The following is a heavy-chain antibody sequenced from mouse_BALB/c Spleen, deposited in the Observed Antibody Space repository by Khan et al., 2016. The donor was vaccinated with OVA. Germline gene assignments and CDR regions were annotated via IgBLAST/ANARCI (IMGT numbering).Heavy chain of an antibody. CDR3: AREGAYYRSDGWFSY. CDR1: GYTFTTYT. Sequence: QVQLKQSGAELARPGASVKMSCKASGYTFTTYTMHWVKQRPGQGLEWIGYINPSNGYTNYHQKFKDKSTLTADKSSSTAYMQLSSLTSDYSAVYYCAREGAYYRSDGWFSYWGQGTLVTVSA. J-gene: IGHJ3*01. V-gene: IGHV1-4*01. CDR2: INPSNGYT. D-gene: IGHD2-14*01.